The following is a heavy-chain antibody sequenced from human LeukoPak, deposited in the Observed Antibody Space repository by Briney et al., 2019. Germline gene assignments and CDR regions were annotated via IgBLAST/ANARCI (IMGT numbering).Heavy chain of an antibody. Sequence: GGSLRLSCAASGFTFSSYAMSWVRQAPGKGLEWVSAISGSGGSTYYADSVKGRFTISRDNSKNTLYPQMNSLRAEDTAVYYCAKSPGQEPLGGYWGQGTLVTVSS. V-gene: IGHV3-23*01. CDR2: ISGSGGST. J-gene: IGHJ4*02. CDR3: AKSPGQEPLGGY. CDR1: GFTFSSYA. D-gene: IGHD3-16*01.